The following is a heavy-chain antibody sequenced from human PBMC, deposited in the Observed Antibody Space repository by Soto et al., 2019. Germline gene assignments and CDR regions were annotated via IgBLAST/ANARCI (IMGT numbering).Heavy chain of an antibody. Sequence: QVQLVQSGAEVKKPGASVKVSCKASGYTFISYGVSWVRQAPGQGLDWLGWISTYNGNTRYAERLQGRVTMTTDTTTNTADMELMNLSSDETDVNSGARGQRDEYDNRANSCLDYWGQGTLVTVSS. CDR1: GYTFISYG. J-gene: IGHJ4*02. CDR3: ARGQRDEYDNRANSCLDY. D-gene: IGHD3-22*01. V-gene: IGHV1-18*01. CDR2: ISTYNGNT.